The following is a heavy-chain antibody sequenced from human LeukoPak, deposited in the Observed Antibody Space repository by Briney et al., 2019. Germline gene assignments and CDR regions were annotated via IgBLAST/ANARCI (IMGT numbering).Heavy chain of an antibody. J-gene: IGHJ4*02. CDR1: GGSINSYY. CDR3: AGGGQWLAFDY. D-gene: IGHD6-19*01. V-gene: IGHV4-59*01. CDR2: TYHSGST. Sequence: PSETLSLTCTVSGGSINSYYWSWIRQPPGKGLEWIGYTYHSGSTNYTPSLESRVTILLDTSTNQLSLRLNSVTAADTAVYYCAGGGQWLAFDYWGQGTLVTVSS.